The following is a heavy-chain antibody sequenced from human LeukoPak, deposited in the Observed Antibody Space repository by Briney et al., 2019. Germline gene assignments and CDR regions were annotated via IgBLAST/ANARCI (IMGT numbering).Heavy chain of an antibody. CDR3: ATDGGYCSSTSCYRGDYFDY. V-gene: IGHV3-7*01. D-gene: IGHD2-2*02. CDR2: IKQDGSEK. J-gene: IGHJ4*02. CDR1: GFTFSSYW. Sequence: EGSLRLSCAASGFTFSSYWMSWVRQAPGKGLEWVANIKQDGSEKYYVDSVKGRFTISRDNAKNSLYLQMNSLRAEDTAVYYCATDGGYCSSTSCYRGDYFDYWGQGTLVTVSS.